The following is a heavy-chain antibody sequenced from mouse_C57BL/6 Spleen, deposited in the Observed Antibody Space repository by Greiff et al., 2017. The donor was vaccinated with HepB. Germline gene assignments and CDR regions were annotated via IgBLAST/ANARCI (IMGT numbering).Heavy chain of an antibody. D-gene: IGHD4-1*02. CDR2: IDPENGDT. Sequence: VQLQQSGAELVRPGASVKLSCTASGFNIKDDYMHWVKQRPEQGLEWIGWIDPENGDTEYASKFQGKATITADTSSNTAYLQLSSLTSEDTAVYYCTTGGNSHYYAMDYWGQGTSVTVSS. CDR1: GFNIKDDY. J-gene: IGHJ4*01. CDR3: TTGGNSHYYAMDY. V-gene: IGHV14-4*01.